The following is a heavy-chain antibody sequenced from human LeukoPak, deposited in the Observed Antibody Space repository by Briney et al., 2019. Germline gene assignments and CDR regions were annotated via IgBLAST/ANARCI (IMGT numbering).Heavy chain of an antibody. J-gene: IGHJ6*03. D-gene: IGHD1-20*01. CDR3: ASGGYNWNYYYMDV. V-gene: IGHV1-69-2*01. CDR1: GYTFTDYY. CDR2: VDPEDGET. Sequence: ASVKISCKVSGYTFTDYYMHWVQQAPGKGLEWMGLVDPEDGETIYAEKFQGRVTITADKSTSTAYMELSSLRSEDTAVYYCASGGYNWNYYYMDVWGKGTTVTVSS.